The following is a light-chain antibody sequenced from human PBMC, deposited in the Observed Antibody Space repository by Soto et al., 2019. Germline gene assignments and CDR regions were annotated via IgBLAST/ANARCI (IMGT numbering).Light chain of an antibody. CDR2: EVR. CDR3: SSYTRSSSVL. CDR1: SSDVGYYNY. J-gene: IGLJ2*01. V-gene: IGLV2-14*01. Sequence: QSARTQPASVSGSPGQSITISCTGTSSDVGYYNYVSWYQQHPGKAPKVLIYEVRNRPSGASSRFSGSKSGNTAFLTISGLQPEDEADYYCSSYTRSSSVLFGGGTKVTVL.